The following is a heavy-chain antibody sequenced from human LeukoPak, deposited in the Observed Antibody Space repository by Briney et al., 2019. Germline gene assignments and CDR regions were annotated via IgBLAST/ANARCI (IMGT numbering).Heavy chain of an antibody. CDR2: INPSGGST. J-gene: IGHJ3*02. CDR3: SRGGGGSYFTFDI. Sequence: ASVKVSCKASGYTFTSYDINWVRQAPGQGLEWMGIINPSGGSTSYAQKFQGRVTMTRDTSTSTVYMELSSLRSEDTAVYYCSRGGGGSYFTFDIWGQGTMVTVSS. CDR1: GYTFTSYD. V-gene: IGHV1-46*01. D-gene: IGHD1-26*01.